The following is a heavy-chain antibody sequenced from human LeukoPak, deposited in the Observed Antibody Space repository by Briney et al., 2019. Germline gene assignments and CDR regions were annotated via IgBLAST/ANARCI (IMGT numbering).Heavy chain of an antibody. V-gene: IGHV3-23*01. CDR1: GFTFSSYA. D-gene: IGHD3-9*01. J-gene: IGHJ4*02. CDR3: ARHLGTYYDILTGYWD. CDR2: ISGSGGST. Sequence: GGSLRLSCAASGFTFSSYAMSWVRQAPGKGLEWVSAISGSGGSTYYADSVKGRFTISRDNAKNSLYLQMNSLRAEDTAVYYCARHLGTYYDILTGYWDWGQGTLVTVSS.